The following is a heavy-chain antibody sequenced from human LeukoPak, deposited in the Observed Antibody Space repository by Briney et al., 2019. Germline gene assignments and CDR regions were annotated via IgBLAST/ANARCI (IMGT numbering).Heavy chain of an antibody. CDR2: ISYDGSNK. V-gene: IGHV3-30*18. D-gene: IGHD1-1*01. Sequence: PGGSLRLSCAASGFTFSSYEMNWVRQAPGKGLEWVAVISYDGSNKYYADSVKGRFTISRDNSKNTLYLQMNSLRAEDTAVYYCAKGTGYYFDYWGQGTLVTVSS. J-gene: IGHJ4*02. CDR1: GFTFSSYE. CDR3: AKGTGYYFDY.